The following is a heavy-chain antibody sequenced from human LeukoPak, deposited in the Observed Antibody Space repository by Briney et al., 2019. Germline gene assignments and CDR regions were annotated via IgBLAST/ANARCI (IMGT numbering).Heavy chain of an antibody. CDR3: AKGGWGTVLDY. V-gene: IGHV3-23*01. D-gene: IGHD3-16*01. CDR1: GFTFSNYA. CDR2: ISGSGDST. J-gene: IGHJ4*02. Sequence: GGSLRLSCAASGFTFSNYAMPWVRQAPGKGLEWVSTISGSGDSTYYSDSVKGRFTISRDNSENTLYLQLNGLRAEDTAVYYCAKGGWGTVLDYWGQGTLVTVSP.